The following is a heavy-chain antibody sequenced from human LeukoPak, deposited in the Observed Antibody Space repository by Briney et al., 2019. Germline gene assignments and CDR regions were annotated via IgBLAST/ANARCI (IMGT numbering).Heavy chain of an antibody. V-gene: IGHV3-7*01. J-gene: IGHJ3*02. D-gene: IGHD2-21*02. Sequence: GGSLRLSCGASGFTFSNYWMNWVRQAPGKGLEWVANIKEDGSEKYYVDSVRGRFTISRDNAKNSLFLQMNSLRAEDTAVCYCARDLQCGGDCHYDALDIWGQGTLVTVSS. CDR1: GFTFSNYW. CDR2: IKEDGSEK. CDR3: ARDLQCGGDCHYDALDI.